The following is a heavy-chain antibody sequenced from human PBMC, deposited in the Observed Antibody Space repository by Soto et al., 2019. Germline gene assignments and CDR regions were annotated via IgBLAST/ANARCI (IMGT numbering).Heavy chain of an antibody. J-gene: IGHJ3*02. CDR2: IYYSGRT. D-gene: IGHD6-13*01. CDR3: AREGSSSSGDAFDI. V-gene: IGHV4-59*01. Sequence: SETLSLTCTVSGGSISSYYWSWIRQPPGKGLEWIGYIYYSGRTNYNPSLKSRVTISVDTSKNQFSLKLSSVTAAETAVYYCAREGSSSSGDAFDIWGQGTMVTVSS. CDR1: GGSISSYY.